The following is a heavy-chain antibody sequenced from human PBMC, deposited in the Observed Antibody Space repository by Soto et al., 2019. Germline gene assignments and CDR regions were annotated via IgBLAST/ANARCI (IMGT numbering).Heavy chain of an antibody. CDR3: ARGRGSSSWYHY. V-gene: IGHV3-30-3*01. CDR1: GFIFSSYA. Sequence: QVQLVESGGGVVQPGRSLRLSCAASGFIFSSYAMHWVRQAPGKGLEWVAVISYDGSNKYYADSVKGRFTISRDNSKNTLYLQMNSLRAEDTAVYYCARGRGSSSWYHYWGQGTLVTVSS. CDR2: ISYDGSNK. J-gene: IGHJ4*02. D-gene: IGHD6-13*01.